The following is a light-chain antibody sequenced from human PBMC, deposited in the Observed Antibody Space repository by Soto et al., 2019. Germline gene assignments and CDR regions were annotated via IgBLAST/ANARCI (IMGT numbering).Light chain of an antibody. CDR1: QSVSSNY. CDR2: GAS. J-gene: IGKJ1*01. CDR3: QQYSRSPPT. V-gene: IGKV3-20*01. Sequence: EIVLTQSPGTLSLSPGERATLSCRASQSVSSNYLAWYQQRPGQAPRLLIYGASSRATGIPDRFSGSGSGTDFTLTISRLEPEDFAVYYCQQYSRSPPTFGQGTKVEIK.